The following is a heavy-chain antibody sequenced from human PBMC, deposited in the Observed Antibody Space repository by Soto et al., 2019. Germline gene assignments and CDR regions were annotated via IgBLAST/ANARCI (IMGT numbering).Heavy chain of an antibody. Sequence: SLKVSCKASGVTVGSYSISWVRQAPLQGLEWMGGIIPIFGTANYAQKFQGRVTITADESTSTAYMELSSLRSEDTAVYYCARGYDSSGWSEYYFDYWGQGTLVTVSS. CDR2: IIPIFGTA. CDR3: ARGYDSSGWSEYYFDY. D-gene: IGHD3-22*01. J-gene: IGHJ4*02. V-gene: IGHV1-69*13. CDR1: GVTVGSYS.